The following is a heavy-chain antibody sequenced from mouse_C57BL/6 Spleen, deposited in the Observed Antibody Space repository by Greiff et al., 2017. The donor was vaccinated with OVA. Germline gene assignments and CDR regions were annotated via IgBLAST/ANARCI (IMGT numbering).Heavy chain of an antibody. D-gene: IGHD2-4*01. J-gene: IGHJ3*01. V-gene: IGHV1-4*01. Sequence: QVQLKQSGAELARPGASVKMSCKASGYTFTSYTMHWVKQRPGQGLEWIGYINPSSGYTKYNQKFKDKATLTADKSSSTAYMQLSSLTSEDSAVYYCARFDYDVFAYWGQGTLVTVSA. CDR2: INPSSGYT. CDR3: ARFDYDVFAY. CDR1: GYTFTSYT.